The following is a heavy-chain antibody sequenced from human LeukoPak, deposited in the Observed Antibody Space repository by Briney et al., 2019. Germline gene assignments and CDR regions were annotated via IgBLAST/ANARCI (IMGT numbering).Heavy chain of an antibody. CDR2: IHTTGYT. CDR3: ARHGGGGRAFDI. D-gene: IGHD3-16*01. CDR1: GESLGTFY. V-gene: IGHV4-4*07. Sequence: SETLSLTCTVSGESLGTFYWSWIRQPAGQGLEYIGRIHTTGYTNYKPSLKSRVTISVDTSKNQCSLKLSSVTAADTAVYYCARHGGGGRAFDIWGQGTMVTVSS. J-gene: IGHJ3*02.